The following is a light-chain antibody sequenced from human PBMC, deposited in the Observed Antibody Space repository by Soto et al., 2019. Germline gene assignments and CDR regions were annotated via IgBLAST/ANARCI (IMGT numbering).Light chain of an antibody. CDR3: CSYAGSYTLV. J-gene: IGLJ3*02. CDR2: DVS. Sequence: QSVLTQPRSVSGSPGQSVTISCTGTSSDVGAYNFVSWYQQHPGRVPKLMIYDVSRRPSGVPDRFSGSKSGNTGSLTISGLQADDEADYCCCSYAGSYTLVFGGGTKVTVL. V-gene: IGLV2-11*01. CDR1: SSDVGAYNF.